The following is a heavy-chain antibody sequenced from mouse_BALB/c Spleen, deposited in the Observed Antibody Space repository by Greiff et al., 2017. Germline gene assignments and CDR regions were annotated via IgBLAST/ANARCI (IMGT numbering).Heavy chain of an antibody. D-gene: IGHD1-1*01. J-gene: IGHJ3*01. CDR2: IDLANGNN. CDR3: TTHYYGSSYGFAY. CDR1: GFTIKDIY. Sequence: EVKLVESGAELVQPGASVKLSCTASGFTIKDIYMHWVKQRPEQGLEWSGRIDLANGNNKYDPNFQGKATITADTSSNTAYLQLSSLTSEDTAVCCFTTHYYGSSYGFAYWGKGTLVTVSA. V-gene: IGHV14-3*02.